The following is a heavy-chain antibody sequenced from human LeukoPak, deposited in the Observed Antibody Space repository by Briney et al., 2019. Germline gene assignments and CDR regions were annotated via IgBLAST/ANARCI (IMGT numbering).Heavy chain of an antibody. D-gene: IGHD6-13*01. CDR3: ARVWAAAGTGFY. Sequence: PSETLSLTCAVYGGSFSGYYWSWIRQPPGKGLEWIGSIYYSGSTYYNPSLKSRVTISVDTSKNQFSLKLSSVTAADTAVYYCARVWAAAGTGFYWGQGTLVTVSS. CDR2: IYYSGST. V-gene: IGHV4-34*01. J-gene: IGHJ4*02. CDR1: GGSFSGYY.